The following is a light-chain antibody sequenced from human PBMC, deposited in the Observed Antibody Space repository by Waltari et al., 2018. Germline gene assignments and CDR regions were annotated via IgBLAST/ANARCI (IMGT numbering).Light chain of an antibody. Sequence: QSVLTQPPSTSGTPGQRVTISCSGTSSNIGRNYLYWYQHPPGTAPNLLIYTNEQRPSGVPDRFSGSKSGTSASLAISGLQSDDESDYFCAAWDDTLSAVVFGGGTKLTVL. J-gene: IGLJ2*01. CDR3: AAWDDTLSAVV. V-gene: IGLV1-47*02. CDR2: TNE. CDR1: SSNIGRNY.